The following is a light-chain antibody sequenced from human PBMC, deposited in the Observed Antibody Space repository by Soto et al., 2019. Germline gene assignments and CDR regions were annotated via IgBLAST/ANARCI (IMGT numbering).Light chain of an antibody. V-gene: IGKV2-28*01. CDR2: LGS. CDR1: QSLLHSNGYNY. Sequence: DIVMTQSPLSLPVTPGEPASISCRSSQSLLHSNGYNYLDWYLQKPGQSPQLLIYLGSNRASGVPDRFSGSGSGTDFTLKIRRVEAEDVGVYYCMQALQTPLTFGGGPRWRSN. J-gene: IGKJ4*01. CDR3: MQALQTPLT.